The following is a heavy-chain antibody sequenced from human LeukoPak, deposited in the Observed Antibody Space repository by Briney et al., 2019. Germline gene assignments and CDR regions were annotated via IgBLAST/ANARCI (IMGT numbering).Heavy chain of an antibody. J-gene: IGHJ4*02. D-gene: IGHD6-19*01. CDR1: GGSISSNSYY. V-gene: IGHV4-39*01. CDR3: ARARIGGYSSTLPY. CDR2: IYYSGSP. Sequence: SETLSLTCTVSGGSISSNSYYWGWIRQPPGKGLEWIGSIYYSGSPYYNPSLKSRVTISVDTSKNQFSLKVISVTAADTAVYYCARARIGGYSSTLPYWGQGTLVTVSS.